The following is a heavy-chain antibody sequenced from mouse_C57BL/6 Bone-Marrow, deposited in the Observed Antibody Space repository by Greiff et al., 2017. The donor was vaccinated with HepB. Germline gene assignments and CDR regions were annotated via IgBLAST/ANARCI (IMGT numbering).Heavy chain of an antibody. CDR2: IYPGSGNT. D-gene: IGHD2-4*01. J-gene: IGHJ4*01. CDR1: GYTFTDYY. V-gene: IGHV1-76*01. CDR3: ARREHDYDDYAMDY. Sequence: QVQLQQSGAELVRPGASVKLSCKASGYTFTDYYINWVKQRPGQGLEWIARIYPGSGNTYYNEKFKGKATLTAEKSSSTAYMQLSSLTSEDSAVYFCARREHDYDDYAMDYWGQGTSVTVSS.